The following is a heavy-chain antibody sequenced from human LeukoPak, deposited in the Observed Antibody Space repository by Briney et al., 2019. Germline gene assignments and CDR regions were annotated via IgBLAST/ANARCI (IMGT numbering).Heavy chain of an antibody. CDR2: IYYSGST. CDR3: ARSTELTMFP. V-gene: IGHV4-59*01. D-gene: IGHD2-2*01. Sequence: SETLSLTCTVSGGSISSYYWSWIRQPPGKGLEWIGYIYYSGSTNYNPSLKSRVTISVDTSKNQFSLKLSSVTAADTAVYYCARSTELTMFPWGQGTLVTVSS. CDR1: GGSISSYY. J-gene: IGHJ5*02.